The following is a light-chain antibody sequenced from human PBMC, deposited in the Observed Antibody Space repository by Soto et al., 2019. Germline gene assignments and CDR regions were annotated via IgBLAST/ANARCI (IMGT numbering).Light chain of an antibody. CDR1: SSNIGSNT. Sequence: QSVLTQPPSASGTPGQRVTISCSGSSSNIGSNTVNWYQQLPGTAPKLLIYSNNKQPSGVPDRFSGSKSGTSASLAIIGLQSEDEADYYCEAWDASLSGVVFGGGTKLTVL. V-gene: IGLV1-44*01. CDR2: SNN. CDR3: EAWDASLSGVV. J-gene: IGLJ2*01.